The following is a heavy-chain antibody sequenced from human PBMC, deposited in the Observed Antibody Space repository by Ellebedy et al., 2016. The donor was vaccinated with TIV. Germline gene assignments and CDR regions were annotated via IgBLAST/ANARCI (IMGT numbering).Heavy chain of an antibody. CDR1: GFTVGNNF. D-gene: IGHD1-1*01. CDR3: ARKTDTGTSGDY. J-gene: IGHJ4*02. Sequence: GESLKISCAASGFTVGNNFMSWVRQAQGKGKEWVSLIYSGGSTDYADSVKGRFTISRDSSKNTLYLQMNSLIDEDTAMYYCARKTDTGTSGDYWGQGTPVTVSS. CDR2: IYSGGST. V-gene: IGHV3-53*03.